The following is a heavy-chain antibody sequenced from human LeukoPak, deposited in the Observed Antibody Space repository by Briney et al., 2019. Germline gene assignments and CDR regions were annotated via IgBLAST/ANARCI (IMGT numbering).Heavy chain of an antibody. CDR2: ISGSGGST. J-gene: IGHJ4*02. CDR3: AKDWAVVVVAARYFDY. D-gene: IGHD2-15*01. V-gene: IGHV3-23*01. CDR1: GLTFSSYA. Sequence: GGSLRLSCAASGLTFSSYAMSWVRQAPGKGLEWVSAISGSGGSTYYADSVKGRFTISRDNSKNTLYLQMNSLRAEDTAVYYCAKDWAVVVVAARYFDYWGQGTLVTVSS.